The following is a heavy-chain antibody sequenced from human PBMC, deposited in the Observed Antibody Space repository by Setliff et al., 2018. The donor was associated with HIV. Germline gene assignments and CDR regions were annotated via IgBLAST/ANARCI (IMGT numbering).Heavy chain of an antibody. V-gene: IGHV4-59*01. CDR1: GGSISSYY. D-gene: IGHD3-22*01. CDR2: IYYSGST. Sequence: PSETLSLTCAVSGGSISSYYWSWVRQPPGKGLEWNGYIYYSGSTNYNPSLKSRVTIPADTSKNQFSLKLSSVTATDTAVYYCARDSDYYDSSGRHIRLFDYWGQGTLVTVSS. J-gene: IGHJ4*02. CDR3: ARDSDYYDSSGRHIRLFDY.